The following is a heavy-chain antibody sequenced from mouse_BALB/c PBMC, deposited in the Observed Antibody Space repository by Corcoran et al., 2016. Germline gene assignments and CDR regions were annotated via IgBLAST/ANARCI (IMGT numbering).Heavy chain of an antibody. CDR3: ANGYDEDAMDV. J-gene: IGHJ4*01. V-gene: IGHV14-3*02. CDR1: GFNIKDTY. D-gene: IGHD2-2*01. CDR2: IDPANGNT. Sequence: EVQLQQSGAELVKPGASVKLSCTASGFNIKDTYMHWVKQRPEQGLEWIGRIDPANGNTKYDPKFQGKATITADTSANTAYLQLSSLTSEDTAVYYFANGYDEDAMDVWGQGTAVTVSS.